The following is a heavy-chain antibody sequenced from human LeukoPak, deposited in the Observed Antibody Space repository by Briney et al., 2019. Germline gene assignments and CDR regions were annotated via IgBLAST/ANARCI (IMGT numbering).Heavy chain of an antibody. CDR2: INPDGSVT. J-gene: IGHJ4*02. V-gene: IGHV3-74*01. CDR3: AKDLGKRWTSGSYDY. CDR1: EFYW. D-gene: IGHD1-26*01. Sequence: PGGSLRLSCAASEFYWMHWVRQAPGKGLVWVSRINPDGSVTSYADSVKGRFTISRDNSKNTLYLQMNSLRAEDTAVYYCAKDLGKRWTSGSYDYWGQGTLVTVSS.